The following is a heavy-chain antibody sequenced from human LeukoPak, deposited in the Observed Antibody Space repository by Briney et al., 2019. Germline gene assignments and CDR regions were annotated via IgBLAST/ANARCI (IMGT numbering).Heavy chain of an antibody. CDR2: INPILGIA. CDR1: GGTFSSYA. D-gene: IGHD4-23*01. CDR3: APDYGGNPGDSNWFGP. V-gene: IGHV1-69*04. J-gene: IGHJ5*02. Sequence: ASVKVSCKASGGTFSSYAISWVRQAPGQGLEWMGRINPILGIANYAQKFQGRVTITADKSTSTAYMELSSLRSEDTAVYYCAPDYGGNPGDSNWFGPWGQGTLVTVSS.